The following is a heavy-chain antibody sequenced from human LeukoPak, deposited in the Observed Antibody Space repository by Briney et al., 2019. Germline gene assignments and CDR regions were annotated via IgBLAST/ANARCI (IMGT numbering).Heavy chain of an antibody. V-gene: IGHV4-39*07. CDR2: IYYGGTT. CDR1: GGSISSSPYY. Sequence: SETLPLTCTVSGGSISSSPYYWGWIRQPPGKGLEWVGSIYYGGTTYYNPSLKSRVTISVDTSKNQFSLKLTSVTAADTAVYYCARGGPDYGGNSGNDYWGQGTLVTVSS. D-gene: IGHD4-23*01. CDR3: ARGGPDYGGNSGNDY. J-gene: IGHJ4*02.